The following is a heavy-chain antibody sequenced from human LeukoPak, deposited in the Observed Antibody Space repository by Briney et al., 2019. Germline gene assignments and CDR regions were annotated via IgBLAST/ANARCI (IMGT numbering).Heavy chain of an antibody. CDR1: GGSFSGYY. CDR3: ASGRVFAY. V-gene: IGHV4-34*01. CDR2: INHSGST. Sequence: PSETLSLTCAVYGGSFSGYYWSWIRQPPGKGLEWIGEINHSGSTNYNPSLTSRVTISVDTSKNQFSLKLSSVTAADTAVYYCASGRVFAYWGQGTLVTVSS. J-gene: IGHJ4*02.